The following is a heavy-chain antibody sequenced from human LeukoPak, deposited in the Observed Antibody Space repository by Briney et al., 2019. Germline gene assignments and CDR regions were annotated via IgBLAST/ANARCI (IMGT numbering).Heavy chain of an antibody. CDR1: GFTVSSNY. Sequence: GGSLRLSCAASGFTVSSNYMSWVRQAPGKGLEWVSVIYSGGSTYYADSVKGRFTISRDNSKNTLYLQMNSLRAEDTAAYYCARERLDYNWGSVRRGVFDIWGQGTMVTVSS. CDR2: IYSGGST. J-gene: IGHJ3*02. CDR3: ARERLDYNWGSVRRGVFDI. V-gene: IGHV3-53*01. D-gene: IGHD7-27*01.